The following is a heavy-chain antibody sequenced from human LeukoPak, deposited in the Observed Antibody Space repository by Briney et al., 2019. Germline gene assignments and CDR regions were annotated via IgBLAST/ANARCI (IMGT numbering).Heavy chain of an antibody. V-gene: IGHV1-2*02. Sequence: ASVKVSCKTSGYTFTDYYLHWVRQAPGQGLEWMGWIHPITGDTRYVEKYQGRVTMTRDTSITPVYMELSGLRSDDTAVYYCTRGRGFAPWGQGTLVTVSS. CDR3: TRGRGFAP. CDR1: GYTFTDYY. CDR2: IHPITGDT. J-gene: IGHJ5*02.